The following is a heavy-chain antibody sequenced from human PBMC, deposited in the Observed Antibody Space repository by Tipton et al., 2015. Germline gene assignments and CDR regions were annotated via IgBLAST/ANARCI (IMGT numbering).Heavy chain of an antibody. CDR3: ASRIVAFRENGDWFDP. CDR2: ISHSGRT. Sequence: TLSLTCTVSGGSVSSKNYYWAWIRQPPGKGLEWIGSISHSGRTDYNPSLRSRLTISVDKSKNQFSLRLTSVTAADTAVYFCASRIVAFRENGDWFDPWSQGTLVTVSS. J-gene: IGHJ5*02. CDR1: GGSVSSKNYY. V-gene: IGHV4-39*01. D-gene: IGHD5-12*01.